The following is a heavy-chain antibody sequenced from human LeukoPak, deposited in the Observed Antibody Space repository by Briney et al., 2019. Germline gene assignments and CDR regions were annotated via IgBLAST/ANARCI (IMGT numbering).Heavy chain of an antibody. CDR1: GGSISGSGHY. V-gene: IGHV4-31*03. Sequence: SQTLSLTCTVSGGSISGSGHYWSWIRQHPGKGLEWIGYIYHSGTYYKPSLKSRVTISVDTSKNQFSLKLSSVTAADTAVYYCARDLRTGYYYYGMDVWGQGTTVTVSS. CDR3: ARDLRTGYYYYGMDV. J-gene: IGHJ6*02. D-gene: IGHD2-8*02. CDR2: IYHSGT.